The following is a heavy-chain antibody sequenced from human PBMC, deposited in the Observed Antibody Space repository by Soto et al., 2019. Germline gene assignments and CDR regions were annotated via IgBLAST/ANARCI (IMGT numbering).Heavy chain of an antibody. D-gene: IGHD6-13*01. J-gene: IGHJ4*02. CDR3: ASSHAGAHITAAVH. V-gene: IGHV4-30-2*01. CDR1: GGSISSGAYS. CDR2: IYHSGST. Sequence: ASETLSLTCAVSGGSISSGAYSWSWTRQPPGKGLEWIGYIYHSGSTYYNPSLKSRVTISVDRSKNQFSLKLSSVTAADTAVYYCASSHAGAHITAAVHWGQGTLVTVSS.